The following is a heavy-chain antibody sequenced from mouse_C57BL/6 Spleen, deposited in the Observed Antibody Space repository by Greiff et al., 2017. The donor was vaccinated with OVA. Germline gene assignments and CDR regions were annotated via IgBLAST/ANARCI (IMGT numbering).Heavy chain of an antibody. CDR3: ARELRAWFAY. D-gene: IGHD1-1*01. Sequence: QVQLQQSVAELVKPGASVKLSCKASGYTFTSYWMHWVKQRPGQGLEWIGMIHPNSGSTNYNEKFKSKATLTVDKSSSTAYMQLSSLTSEDSAVYYCARELRAWFAYWGQGTLVTVSA. CDR1: GYTFTSYW. CDR2: IHPNSGST. V-gene: IGHV1-64*01. J-gene: IGHJ3*01.